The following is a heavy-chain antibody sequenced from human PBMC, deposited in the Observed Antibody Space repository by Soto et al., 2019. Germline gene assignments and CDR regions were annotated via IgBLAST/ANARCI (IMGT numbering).Heavy chain of an antibody. CDR2: IIPIFGRP. V-gene: IGHV1-69*01. Sequence: QVQLVQSGTEVKKPGSSVKVSCKASGGTFSTLAVSWVRQAPGQGREWMGGIIPIFGRPVYAQKFQGRVTITADESTSIVYMELSSLSSEETAVYYCARAPYEDYAVPEPNDFASWGQGTLVTVSS. D-gene: IGHD4-17*01. CDR3: ARAPYEDYAVPEPNDFAS. J-gene: IGHJ4*02. CDR1: GGTFSTLA.